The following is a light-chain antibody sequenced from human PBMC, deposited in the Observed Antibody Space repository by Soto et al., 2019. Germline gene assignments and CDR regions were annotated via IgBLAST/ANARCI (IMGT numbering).Light chain of an antibody. CDR2: GAS. Sequence: EIVLTQSPGTLSLSPGERATLSCRASQSVSSSFLAWYQQKPGQAPRLLIYGASSRATGIPDRFSGSGSGTDFTLTISRLEPEDVAVYYCQQYDISGITFGQGTKVEVK. J-gene: IGKJ1*01. V-gene: IGKV3-20*01. CDR3: QQYDISGIT. CDR1: QSVSSSF.